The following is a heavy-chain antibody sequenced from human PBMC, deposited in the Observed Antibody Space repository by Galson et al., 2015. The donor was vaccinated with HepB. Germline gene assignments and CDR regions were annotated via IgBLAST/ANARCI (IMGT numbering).Heavy chain of an antibody. CDR1: GGSISSGGYS. V-gene: IGHV4-30-2*01. CDR2: IYHSGST. Sequence: TLSLTCAVSGGSISSGGYSWSWIRQPPGKGLEWIGYIYHSGSTYYNPSLKSRVTISVDRSKNQFSLKLSSVTAADTAVYYCARLARNDQGVAFDIWGQGTMVTVSS. D-gene: IGHD1-1*01. J-gene: IGHJ3*02. CDR3: ARLARNDQGVAFDI.